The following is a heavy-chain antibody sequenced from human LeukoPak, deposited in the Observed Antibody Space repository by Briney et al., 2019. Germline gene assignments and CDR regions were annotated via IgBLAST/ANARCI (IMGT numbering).Heavy chain of an antibody. Sequence: SETLSLTCVVYGGSFSGYSWSWVRQPPGKGLEWIGEINHSGSTNYNPSLKSRVTISVDTSKNQFYLKLSSVTAADGAVYYCARDSGWYPFVETWGQGTLVTVSS. CDR3: ARDSGWYPFVET. V-gene: IGHV4-34*01. J-gene: IGHJ5*02. CDR1: GGSFSGYS. CDR2: INHSGST. D-gene: IGHD6-19*01.